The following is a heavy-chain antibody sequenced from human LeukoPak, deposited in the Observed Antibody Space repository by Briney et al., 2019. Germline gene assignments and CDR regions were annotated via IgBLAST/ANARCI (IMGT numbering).Heavy chain of an antibody. Sequence: ASVKVSCKASGYTFTGYYIHWVRQAPGQGLEWMGWIYPYSGDTNYAQNFQGRVTMTRDTSISTAYMELSSLKSDDTAVYYCARGRNSGSSLDIWGQGTMLTVSS. J-gene: IGHJ3*02. D-gene: IGHD6-6*01. CDR3: ARGRNSGSSLDI. CDR1: GYTFTGYY. CDR2: IYPYSGDT. V-gene: IGHV1-2*02.